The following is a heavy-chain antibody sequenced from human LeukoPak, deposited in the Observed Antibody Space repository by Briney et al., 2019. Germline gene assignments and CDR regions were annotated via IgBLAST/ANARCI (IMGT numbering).Heavy chain of an antibody. Sequence: GALRLSCAASGFDAYGMSWVRQAPGKGLEWVSGINWNADSTGYADSVKGRFTISRDNAKNSLYLQMNSLRAEDTALYYCARGGYYDNSGASDYWGQGTLVTVSS. D-gene: IGHD3-22*01. CDR2: INWNADST. J-gene: IGHJ4*02. CDR3: ARGGYYDNSGASDY. V-gene: IGHV3-20*04. CDR1: GFDAYG.